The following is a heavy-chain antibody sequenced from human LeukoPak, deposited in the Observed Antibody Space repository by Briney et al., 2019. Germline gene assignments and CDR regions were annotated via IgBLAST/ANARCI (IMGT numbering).Heavy chain of an antibody. CDR1: GFTVSSKY. V-gene: IGHV3-53*01. Sequence: GGSLRLSCAASGFTVSSKYMSWVRQAPGKGLEWVSIIYSGGSTYYADSVKGRFTISRDNSKNTLFLQMDSLRAEDTAVYYCARGGSSRHFYEWGQGTLVTVSS. CDR3: ARGGSSRHFYE. D-gene: IGHD6-13*01. J-gene: IGHJ4*02. CDR2: IYSGGST.